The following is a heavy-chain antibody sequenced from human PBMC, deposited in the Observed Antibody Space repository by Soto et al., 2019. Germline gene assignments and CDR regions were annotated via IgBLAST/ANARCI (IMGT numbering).Heavy chain of an antibody. CDR3: AHSKRVVSPPYFDY. V-gene: IGHV2-5*02. D-gene: IGHD3-3*01. Sequence: QITLKESGPTLVKPTQTLTLTCTFSGFSLSTSGVGVGWIRQPPGKALEWLALIYWDDDKRYSPSLKSRLTITKDTSKNQVVLTMTNMDSVDTATYYCAHSKRVVSPPYFDYLGQGTLVTVSS. J-gene: IGHJ4*02. CDR1: GFSLSTSGVG. CDR2: IYWDDDK.